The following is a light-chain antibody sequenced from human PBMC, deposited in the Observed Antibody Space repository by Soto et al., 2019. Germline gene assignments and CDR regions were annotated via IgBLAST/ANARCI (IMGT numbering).Light chain of an antibody. CDR1: QSVSSSY. Sequence: EIVLTQSPGTLSLSPGERATLSFMTSQSVSSSYLAWYQQKPGQAPRLLIYGASSRATGIPDRFSGSGSGTDFTLTISRLEPEDFAVYYCQQYDNLSWKFGQGTKVDIK. V-gene: IGKV3-20*01. CDR2: GAS. CDR3: QQYDNLSWK. J-gene: IGKJ1*01.